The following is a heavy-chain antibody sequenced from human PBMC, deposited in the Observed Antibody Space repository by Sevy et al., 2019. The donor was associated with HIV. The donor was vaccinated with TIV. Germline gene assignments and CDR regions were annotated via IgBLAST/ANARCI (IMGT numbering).Heavy chain of an antibody. V-gene: IGHV4-59*13. D-gene: IGHD2-15*01. CDR1: GGSISSYY. Sequence: SETLSLTCTVSGGSISSYYWSWIRQPPGKGLEWIGYIYYSGSTNYNPSLKSRVTISVDTSKNQFSLKLSSVTAADTAVYSGARVSCSGGSCYRGAFDIWGQGTMVTVSS. J-gene: IGHJ3*02. CDR3: ARVSCSGGSCYRGAFDI. CDR2: IYYSGST.